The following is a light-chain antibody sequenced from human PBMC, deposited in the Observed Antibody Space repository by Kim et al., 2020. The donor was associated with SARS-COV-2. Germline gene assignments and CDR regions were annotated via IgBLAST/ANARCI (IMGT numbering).Light chain of an antibody. CDR1: SNDIGGYNY. CDR2: DVS. Sequence: QPASVSGSLGQSITISCTGTSNDIGGYNYVSWYQQHPGKVPKFMIYDVSKRPSGVSDRFSGSKSGYTASLTISGLQAEDEADYYCSSYTSSNTLVFGGGTQLTVL. CDR3: SSYTSSNTLV. J-gene: IGLJ2*01. V-gene: IGLV2-14*03.